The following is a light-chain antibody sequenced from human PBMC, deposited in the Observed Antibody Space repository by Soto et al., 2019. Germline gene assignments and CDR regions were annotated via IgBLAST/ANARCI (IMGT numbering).Light chain of an antibody. Sequence: DIQMTQSPSTLSGSVGDRVTITCRASQTISSWLAWYQQKPGKAPKFLSYKASTLKSRVPSRFSASGCGTELALTTSSLQPDDFATYYSQHSNSYSETLDQGNNGGLK. CDR1: QTISSW. J-gene: IGKJ1*01. CDR2: KAS. V-gene: IGKV1-5*03. CDR3: QHSNSYSET.